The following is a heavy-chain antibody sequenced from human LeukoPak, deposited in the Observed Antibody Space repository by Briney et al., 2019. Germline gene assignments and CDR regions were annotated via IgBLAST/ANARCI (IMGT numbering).Heavy chain of an antibody. V-gene: IGHV1-46*01. CDR3: ARGSRIVGSTCDY. CDR1: GYTFTSYY. J-gene: IGHJ4*02. D-gene: IGHD1-26*01. Sequence: GASVKVSCKASGYTFTSYYMHWVRHAPGQGLEWMVIINPSGCSTSYAQKFQGRVTMTRDTSTSTVYMELSSLRSEDTAVYDCARGSRIVGSTCDYWGQGTLVTVCS. CDR2: INPSGCST.